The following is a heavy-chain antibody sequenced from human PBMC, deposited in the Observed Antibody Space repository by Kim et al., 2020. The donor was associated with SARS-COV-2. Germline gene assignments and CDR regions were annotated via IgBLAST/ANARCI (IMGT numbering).Heavy chain of an antibody. CDR3: ASRMYSSGWYPRGWFDP. Sequence: SETLSLTCAVSGGSISSSNWWSWVRQPPGKGLEWIGEIYHSGSTNYNPSLKSRVTISVDKSKNQFSLKLSSVTAADTAVYYCASRMYSSGWYPRGWFDPWGQGTLVTVSS. CDR1: GGSISSSNW. D-gene: IGHD6-19*01. J-gene: IGHJ5*02. CDR2: IYHSGST. V-gene: IGHV4-4*02.